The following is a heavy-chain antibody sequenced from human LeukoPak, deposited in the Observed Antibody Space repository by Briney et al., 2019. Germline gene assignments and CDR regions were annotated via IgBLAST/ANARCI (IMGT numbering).Heavy chain of an antibody. V-gene: IGHV3-74*01. J-gene: IGHJ4*02. CDR2: INTDGSST. CDR3: ARDSSSLSY. CDR1: GFTFSSYW. D-gene: IGHD2-2*01. Sequence: AGSLTLSCAASGFTFSSYWMQWLRQDPGKGLVWVSRINTDGSSTSYADSEKGRFTVTRDNAKNTLYLQMNSLRAEDTAVYYCARDSSSLSYWGQGTLVTVSS.